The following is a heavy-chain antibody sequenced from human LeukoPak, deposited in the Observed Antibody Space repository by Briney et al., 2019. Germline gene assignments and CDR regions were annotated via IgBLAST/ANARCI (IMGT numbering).Heavy chain of an antibody. Sequence: GGSLRLSCAASGFTFSSYWMHWVRQAPGKGLVWVSRINSDGGTTTYADSVKGRFTISRDNAKNTLYLQMNSLRAEDTAVYYCVRHSGSPPYYFDYWGQGTLVTVSS. CDR2: INSDGGTT. V-gene: IGHV3-74*01. J-gene: IGHJ4*02. CDR1: GFTFSSYW. D-gene: IGHD1-26*01. CDR3: VRHSGSPPYYFDY.